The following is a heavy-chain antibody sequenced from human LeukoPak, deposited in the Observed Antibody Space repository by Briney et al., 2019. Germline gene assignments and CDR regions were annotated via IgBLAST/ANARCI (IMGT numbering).Heavy chain of an antibody. CDR3: ARQGLLRSIVVVPAAPDY. V-gene: IGHV4-39*01. D-gene: IGHD2-2*01. Sequence: SETLSLTCTVSGVSISSSSYYWGWIRQPPGKGLEWIGSIYYSGSTYSNPSLESRVTISVDASKNQFSLMLSSVTAADTAVYFWARQGLLRSIVVVPAAPDYWGQGTLVTVSS. CDR1: GVSISSSSYY. J-gene: IGHJ4*02. CDR2: IYYSGST.